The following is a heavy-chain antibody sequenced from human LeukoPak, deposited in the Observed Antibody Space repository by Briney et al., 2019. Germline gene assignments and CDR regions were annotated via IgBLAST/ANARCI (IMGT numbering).Heavy chain of an antibody. Sequence: GGSLRLSCAASGFTFSSYSMNRVRQAPGKGLEWVSSISSSSSYIYYADSVKGRFTISRDNAKNSLYLQMNSLRAEDTAVYYCARDYYPLTMIVVELYYWGQGTLVTVSS. CDR3: ARDYYPLTMIVVELYY. D-gene: IGHD3-22*01. V-gene: IGHV3-21*01. CDR2: ISSSSSYI. CDR1: GFTFSSYS. J-gene: IGHJ4*02.